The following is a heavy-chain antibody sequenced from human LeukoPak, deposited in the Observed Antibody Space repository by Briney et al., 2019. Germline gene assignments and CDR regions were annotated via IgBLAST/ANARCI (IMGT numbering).Heavy chain of an antibody. CDR2: IKQGGSEK. J-gene: IGHJ4*02. V-gene: IGHV3-7*01. D-gene: IGHD5-18*01. CDR3: ARDMGYSYGYSYFDH. CDR1: GFTFSNYW. Sequence: GGSLRLSCVASGFTFSNYWMSWVRQAPGKGLEWVANIKQGGSEKYYVDSVKGRFTISRDNAKNSLYLQMNSLRAEDTAVYYCARDMGYSYGYSYFDHWGQGTLVTVSS.